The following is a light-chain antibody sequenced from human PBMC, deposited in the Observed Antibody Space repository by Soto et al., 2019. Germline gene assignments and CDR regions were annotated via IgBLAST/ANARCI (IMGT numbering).Light chain of an antibody. Sequence: EIVMTQSPATLSLSPGERAALSCRASQSINGELAWYQQKPGQPPRLLIYGASTRATGVPARFTGSESGSEFTLTISGLQPEDFAVYYCQQGHNWPLTFGQGTRLEI. CDR3: QQGHNWPLT. CDR1: QSINGE. V-gene: IGKV3-15*01. J-gene: IGKJ2*01. CDR2: GAS.